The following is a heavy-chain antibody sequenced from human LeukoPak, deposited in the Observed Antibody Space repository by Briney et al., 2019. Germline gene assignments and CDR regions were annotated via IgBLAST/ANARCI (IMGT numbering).Heavy chain of an antibody. J-gene: IGHJ6*02. CDR2: ISYDGSNK. D-gene: IGHD1-26*01. CDR1: GFTFSSYA. V-gene: IGHV3-30-3*01. CDR3: ARDLAEVGATPLYYYYGMDV. Sequence: GPLRLSCAASGFTFSSYAMHWVRQAPGKGLEWVAVISYDGSNKYYADSVKGRFTISRDNSKNTLYLQMNSLRAEDTAVYYCARDLAEVGATPLYYYYGMDVWGQGTTVTVSS.